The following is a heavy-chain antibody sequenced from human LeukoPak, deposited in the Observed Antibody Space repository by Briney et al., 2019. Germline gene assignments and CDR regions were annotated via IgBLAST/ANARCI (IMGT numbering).Heavy chain of an antibody. CDR1: GFTFSANH. Sequence: PGGSLRLSCAVSGFTFSANHMSWVRQAPGKGLEWVSVIYIDTNTYYADSVKGRFTISKDNSKNTLFLQMNSLRAEDTAVYYCARDREVVTAKAQMDVWGKGTTVTVFS. CDR2: IYIDTNT. V-gene: IGHV3-53*01. J-gene: IGHJ6*04. D-gene: IGHD2-21*02. CDR3: ARDREVVTAKAQMDV.